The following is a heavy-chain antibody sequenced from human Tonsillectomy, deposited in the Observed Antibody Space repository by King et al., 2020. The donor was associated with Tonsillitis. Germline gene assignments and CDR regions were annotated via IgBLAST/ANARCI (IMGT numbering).Heavy chain of an antibody. D-gene: IGHD4-23*01. CDR1: GGSISGNY. J-gene: IGHJ4*02. Sequence: PLQESGPGLVKPSETLSLTCTVSGGSISGNYWSWIRQPAGKGLEWIGRIYTRGNTDYNPSLKSRVTMSIDTSKNQFSLKLSSVTAADTAVYYCARGDFRVTPFDCWGQGALVTVSS. CDR3: ARGDFRVTPFDC. V-gene: IGHV4-4*07. CDR2: IYTRGNT.